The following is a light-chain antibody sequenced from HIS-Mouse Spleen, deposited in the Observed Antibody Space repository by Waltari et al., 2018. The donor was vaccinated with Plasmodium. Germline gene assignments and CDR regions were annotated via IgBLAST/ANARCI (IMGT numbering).Light chain of an antibody. V-gene: IGLV3-10*01. CDR1: ALPKKY. J-gene: IGLJ3*02. CDR3: YSTDSSGNHRV. CDR2: EDS. Sequence: SYELTQPPSGSVSPGHTARITCSGDALPKKYAYWYQQKYGQATVLVIYEDSKRPSGIPDRFSGSSSGTMATLTISGAQVEDEADYYCYSTDSSGNHRVFGGGTKLTVL.